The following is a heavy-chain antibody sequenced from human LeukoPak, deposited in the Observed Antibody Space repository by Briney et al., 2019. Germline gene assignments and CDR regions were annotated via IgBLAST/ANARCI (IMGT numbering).Heavy chain of an antibody. Sequence: GGSLRLSCAASGFTFSSYAMSWVRQAPGKGLEWVSAISGSGGGTYYADSVKGRFTISRDNSKNTLYLQMNSLRAEDTAVYYCARDFLRSGYGYSYDYWGQGTLVTVSS. CDR1: GFTFSSYA. J-gene: IGHJ4*02. D-gene: IGHD5-18*01. V-gene: IGHV3-23*01. CDR3: ARDFLRSGYGYSYDY. CDR2: ISGSGGGT.